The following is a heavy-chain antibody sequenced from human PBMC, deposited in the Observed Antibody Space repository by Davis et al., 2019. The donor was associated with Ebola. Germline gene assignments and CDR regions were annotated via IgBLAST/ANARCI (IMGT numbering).Heavy chain of an antibody. CDR2: IYYSGST. V-gene: IGHV4-59*01. Sequence: MPGGSLRLSCTVSGGSISSYYWSWIRQPPGKGLEWIGYIYYSGSTNYNPSLKSRVTISVDTSKNQFSLKLSSVTAADTAVYYCARDAYYYDSSGYYRVGWFDPWGQGTLVTVSS. D-gene: IGHD3-22*01. J-gene: IGHJ5*02. CDR1: GGSISSYY. CDR3: ARDAYYYDSSGYYRVGWFDP.